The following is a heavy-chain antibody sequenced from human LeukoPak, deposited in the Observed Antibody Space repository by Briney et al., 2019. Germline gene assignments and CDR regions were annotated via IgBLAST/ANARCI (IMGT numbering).Heavy chain of an antibody. V-gene: IGHV1-2*06. CDR3: ARESDYSNYTPDY. CDR1: GYTFTSYG. D-gene: IGHD4-11*01. CDR2: INPDSGGT. Sequence: ASVKVSCKASGYTFTSYGISWVRQAPGQGLEWMGRINPDSGGTNYAQKFQGRVTMTRDTSISTAYMELTRLRSDDTAMYYCARESDYSNYTPDYWGQGTLVTVSA. J-gene: IGHJ4*02.